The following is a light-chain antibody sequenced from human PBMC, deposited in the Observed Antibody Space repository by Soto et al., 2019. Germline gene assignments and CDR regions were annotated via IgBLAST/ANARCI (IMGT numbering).Light chain of an antibody. CDR2: GAS. J-gene: IGKJ1*01. V-gene: IGKV3-15*01. CDR3: QQYNNWPPWT. CDR1: QSVSSN. Sequence: EIVMTQSPATLSVSPGERATLSCRASQSVSSNLAWYQQKPGLAPRLLIYGASTRATGIPARFSGSGSGTEFTLTIRSLQSEDFAVYYCQQYNNWPPWTFGQGTKVEIK.